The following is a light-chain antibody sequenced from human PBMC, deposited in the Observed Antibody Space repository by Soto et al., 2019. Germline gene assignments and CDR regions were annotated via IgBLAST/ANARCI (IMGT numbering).Light chain of an antibody. Sequence: DTVMTQSPDSLSVSLGERATINCKSSQSVLYSSNNKNYVAWYQQKPRQPPKLLIYWASTRESGVPDRFSGSGSGTDFSLAISSPQAEDVAVYYCQQYYTSRPWPFGQGKKVEI. V-gene: IGKV4-1*01. J-gene: IGKJ1*01. CDR3: QQYYTSRPWP. CDR2: WAS. CDR1: QSVLYSSNNKNY.